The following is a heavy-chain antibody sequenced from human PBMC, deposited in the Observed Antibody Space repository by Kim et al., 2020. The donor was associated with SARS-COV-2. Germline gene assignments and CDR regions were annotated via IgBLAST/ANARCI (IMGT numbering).Heavy chain of an antibody. CDR2: MRSKANNYAT. CDR3: TILAARPPDY. Sequence: GGSLRLSCAASESTLSGSAMHWVRQASGKGLEWVGRMRSKANNYATAYAASVKGRFIISSDDSKNTAYLQMNSLKTEDTAVYYCTILAARPPDYWGQGT. V-gene: IGHV3-73*01. CDR1: ESTLSGSA. J-gene: IGHJ4*02. D-gene: IGHD6-6*01.